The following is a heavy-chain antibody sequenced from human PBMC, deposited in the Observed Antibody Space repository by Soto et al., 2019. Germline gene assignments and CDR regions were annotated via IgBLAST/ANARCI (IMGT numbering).Heavy chain of an antibody. CDR3: ARQFYYDSSGYPPYYYYCMDV. Sequence: GESLKISCKGSGYSFTSYWIGWVRQMPGKGLEWMGIIYPGDSDTRYSPSFQGQVTISADKSISTACLQWSSLKASDTAMYYCARQFYYDSSGYPPYYYYCMDVWGQGTTVTVSS. CDR1: GYSFTSYW. J-gene: IGHJ6*02. D-gene: IGHD3-22*01. V-gene: IGHV5-51*01. CDR2: IYPGDSDT.